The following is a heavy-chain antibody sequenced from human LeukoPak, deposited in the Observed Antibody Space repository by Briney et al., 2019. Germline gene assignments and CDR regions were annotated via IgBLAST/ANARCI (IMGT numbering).Heavy chain of an antibody. D-gene: IGHD3-22*01. J-gene: IGHJ4*02. CDR2: INHSGST. CDR1: GGSFSAYY. CDR3: ARSDYYDRGNFDY. Sequence: PSETLSLTCVVYGGSFSAYYWSWIRQPPGKGLEWVAEINHSGSTNYSPSLKSRVTISVDTSKNQFSLKLSSVTAADTAVYYCARSDYYDRGNFDYWGQGTLVTVSS. V-gene: IGHV4-34*01.